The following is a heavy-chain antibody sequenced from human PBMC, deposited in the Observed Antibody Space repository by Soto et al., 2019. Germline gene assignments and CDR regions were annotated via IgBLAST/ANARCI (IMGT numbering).Heavy chain of an antibody. CDR2: IKQDGSEK. D-gene: IGHD3-3*01. CDR3: AREAIFGVVKVYYYYGMDV. CDR1: GFTFSSYW. V-gene: IGHV3-7*01. J-gene: IGHJ6*02. Sequence: GGSLRLSCAASGFTFSSYWMSWVRQAPGKGLGWVANIKQDGSEKYYVDSVKGRFTISRDNAKNSLYLQMNSLRAEDTAVYYCAREAIFGVVKVYYYYGMDVWGQGTTVTVSS.